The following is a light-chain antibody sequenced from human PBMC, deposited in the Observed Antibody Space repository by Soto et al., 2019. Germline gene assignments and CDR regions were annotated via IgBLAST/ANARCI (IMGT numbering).Light chain of an antibody. V-gene: IGLV2-14*01. J-gene: IGLJ3*02. CDR2: EVT. CDR3: SSYTSRSTWV. CDR1: SSDVGGYNY. Sequence: QSALTQPASVSGSPGQSITISCTGTSSDVGGYNYVSWYQQSPGKAPKLMIYEVTNRPSGVSNRFSGSKSSNTASLTISGLQPEDEADYYCSSYTSRSTWVFGGGTKLTVL.